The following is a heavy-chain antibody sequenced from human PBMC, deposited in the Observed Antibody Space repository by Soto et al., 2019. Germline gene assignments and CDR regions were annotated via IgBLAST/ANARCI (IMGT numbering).Heavy chain of an antibody. Sequence: SETLSLTCTVSGGSISSSSYYWGWIRQPPGKGLEWIGSIYYSGSTYYNPSLKSRVTISVDTSKNQFSLKLSSVTAADTAVYYCARLDMRSGYYQSYYYYGMDVWGQGTTVTVSS. D-gene: IGHD3-3*01. CDR1: GGSISSSSYY. J-gene: IGHJ6*02. V-gene: IGHV4-39*01. CDR2: IYYSGST. CDR3: ARLDMRSGYYQSYYYYGMDV.